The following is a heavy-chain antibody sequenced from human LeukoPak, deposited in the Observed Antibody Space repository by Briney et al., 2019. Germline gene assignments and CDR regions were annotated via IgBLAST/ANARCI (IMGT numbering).Heavy chain of an antibody. CDR3: ARMSYYDSSGDNWFDP. J-gene: IGHJ5*02. Sequence: ASVKVSCKASGYTFTSYDINWVRQATGQGLEWMGWMNPNSGNTGYAQKFQGRVTMTRDTSKSTAYMELSSLRSEDTAVYYCARMSYYDSSGDNWFDPWGQGTLVTVSS. CDR2: MNPNSGNT. CDR1: GYTFTSYD. V-gene: IGHV1-8*01. D-gene: IGHD3-22*01.